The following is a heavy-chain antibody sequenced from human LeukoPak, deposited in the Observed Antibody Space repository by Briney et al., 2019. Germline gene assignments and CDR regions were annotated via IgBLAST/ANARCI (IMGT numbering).Heavy chain of an antibody. CDR1: GYTFTSYV. D-gene: IGHD6-19*01. CDR2: INAGNGNT. V-gene: IGHV1-3*01. Sequence: ASVKVSCKASGYTFTSYVMHWVRQAPGQRLEWMGWINAGNGNTKYSQKFQGRVTITRDTSASTAYMELSSLRSEDTAVYHCAREDSSGWLTFDYWGQGTLVTVSS. J-gene: IGHJ4*02. CDR3: AREDSSGWLTFDY.